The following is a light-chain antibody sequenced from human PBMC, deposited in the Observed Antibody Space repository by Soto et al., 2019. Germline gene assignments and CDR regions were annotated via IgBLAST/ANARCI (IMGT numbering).Light chain of an antibody. Sequence: IVLTQSPGTLSLSPGERATLSCRASQSVSSYLAWYQQKPGQAPRFLIYDASTRATGISARFSGSGSGTDFTLTISSLEPEDFAVYYCQQRSNWPVTFGQGTKVDIK. J-gene: IGKJ1*01. V-gene: IGKV3-11*01. CDR1: QSVSSY. CDR3: QQRSNWPVT. CDR2: DAS.